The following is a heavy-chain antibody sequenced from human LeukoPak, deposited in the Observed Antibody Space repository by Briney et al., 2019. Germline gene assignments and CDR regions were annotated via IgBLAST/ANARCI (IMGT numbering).Heavy chain of an antibody. D-gene: IGHD2-15*01. CDR1: GFTFSTYG. V-gene: IGHV3-33*01. CDR2: VWYVGSYK. Sequence: GGSLTLSCAASGFTFSTYGLHWVRQAPGKGREWVAVVWYVGSYKYYADSVKGRFTISRDNSKNTLYLQMNSLRDDDTAVYYCARDGYRSGWPTQYYFDHWGQGTLVTVSS. CDR3: ARDGYRSGWPTQYYFDH. J-gene: IGHJ4*02.